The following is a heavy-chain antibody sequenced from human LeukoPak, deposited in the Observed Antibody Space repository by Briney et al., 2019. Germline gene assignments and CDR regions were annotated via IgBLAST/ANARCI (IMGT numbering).Heavy chain of an antibody. CDR1: GDSINSLDL. CDR3: AGLVGRYSSGLYYYYFDY. CDR2: MYLSGTT. J-gene: IGHJ4*02. D-gene: IGHD3-22*01. V-gene: IGHV4-4*02. Sequence: SGTLSLTCTVSGDSINSLDLWSWVRQPPGKGLEWIGEMYLSGTTHSNPSVKSRVTISIDKSKNQFFLNLSSVTAADTAVYYCAGLVGRYSSGLYYYYFDYWGQGTLVTVSP.